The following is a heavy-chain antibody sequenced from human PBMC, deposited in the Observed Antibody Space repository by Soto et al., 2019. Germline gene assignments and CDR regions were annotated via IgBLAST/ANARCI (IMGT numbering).Heavy chain of an antibody. CDR1: GFTFSSYA. Sequence: GGSLRLSCAASGFTFSSYAMSWVRQAPGKGLEWVSAISGSGGSTYYADSVKGRFTISRDNSKNTLYLQMNSLRAEDTAVYYCAKIGGGPGDYYYYMDVWGKGTTVTVSS. D-gene: IGHD3-10*01. J-gene: IGHJ6*03. CDR3: AKIGGGPGDYYYYMDV. CDR2: ISGSGGST. V-gene: IGHV3-23*01.